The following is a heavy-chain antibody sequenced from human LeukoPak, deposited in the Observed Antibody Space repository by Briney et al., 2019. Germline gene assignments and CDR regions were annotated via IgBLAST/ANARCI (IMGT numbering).Heavy chain of an antibody. CDR2: ISGSGGST. CDR3: ARRPSVCGGDCYSSEYFQH. CDR1: GFTFSSYA. J-gene: IGHJ1*01. Sequence: GGSLRLSCAASGFTFSSYAMSWVRQAPGKGLEWVSAISGSGGSTYYADSVKGRFTISRDNAKNSLYLQMNSLRAEDTAVYYCARRPSVCGGDCYSSEYFQHWGQGTLVTVSS. V-gene: IGHV3-23*01. D-gene: IGHD2-21*02.